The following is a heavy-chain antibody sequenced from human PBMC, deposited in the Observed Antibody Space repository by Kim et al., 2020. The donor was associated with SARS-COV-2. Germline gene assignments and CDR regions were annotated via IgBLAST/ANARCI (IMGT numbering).Heavy chain of an antibody. CDR3: ARRQFSSGWYYFDY. Sequence: GGSLRLSCAASGFTFSSHRMHWVHQAPGKGLVWVSRINSDGTTTSYADSVKGRFTISRDNAKNTLYLQMNSLRAEDTAVYYCARRQFSSGWYYFDYWRQGTLVTVSS. J-gene: IGHJ4*02. V-gene: IGHV3-74*01. CDR2: INSDGTTT. CDR1: GFTFSSHR. D-gene: IGHD6-19*01.